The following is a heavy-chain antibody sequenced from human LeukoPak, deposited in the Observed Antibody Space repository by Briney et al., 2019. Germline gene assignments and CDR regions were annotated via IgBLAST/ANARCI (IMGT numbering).Heavy chain of an antibody. CDR3: ARSTPSDWYFDL. V-gene: IGHV1-18*01. CDR2: ISAYNGKT. J-gene: IGHJ2*01. Sequence: ASVKVSCKASGYTFTSYCISWVRQAPGQGLEWMGWISAYNGKTNYAQNVQGRVTMTTDTSTYTANMELRSLRSDDTSVYYCARSTPSDWYFDLWGRGTLVTVSS. CDR1: GYTFTSYC.